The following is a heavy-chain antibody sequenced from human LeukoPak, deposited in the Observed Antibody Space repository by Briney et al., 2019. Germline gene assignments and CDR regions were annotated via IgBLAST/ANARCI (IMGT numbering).Heavy chain of an antibody. J-gene: IGHJ4*02. CDR1: WFTLSIYA. D-gene: IGHD3-10*01. Sequence: GGSLRLSCAASWFTLSIYAMSWVRQAPGKGVEWVSAISGSGGSPYYADSVKGRFTISRDNSKNTLYLQMNSLRAEDTAGYYCAKPKEEYYYGSGSYYNWGQGTLVTVSS. CDR2: ISGSGGSP. V-gene: IGHV3-23*01. CDR3: AKPKEEYYYGSGSYYN.